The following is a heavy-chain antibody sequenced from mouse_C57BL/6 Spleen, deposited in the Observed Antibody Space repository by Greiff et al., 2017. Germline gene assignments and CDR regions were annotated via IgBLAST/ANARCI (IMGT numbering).Heavy chain of an antibody. CDR2: IRNKANGYTT. V-gene: IGHV7-3*01. Sequence: EVMLVESGGGLVQPGGSLSLSCAASGFTFTDYYMSWVRQPPGKALEWLGFIRNKANGYTTEYSASVKGRFTISRDNSQSTLYIQMNALRTEDSATYYCARSLDGYYDWYFDVWGTGTTVTVSS. CDR1: GFTFTDYY. J-gene: IGHJ1*03. D-gene: IGHD2-3*01. CDR3: ARSLDGYYDWYFDV.